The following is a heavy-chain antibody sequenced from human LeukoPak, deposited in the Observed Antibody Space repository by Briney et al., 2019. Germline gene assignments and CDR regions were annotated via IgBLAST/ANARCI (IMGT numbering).Heavy chain of an antibody. CDR3: AREVRGYYFDY. D-gene: IGHD3-22*01. CDR2: ISSGGNT. CDR1: GGSISSYY. Sequence: PSETLSLTCTVSGGSISSYYWSWVRQAPGKGLEWVSVISSGGNTYYADSVKGRFTVSRDISKNTLYLQMNGLRAEDTAVYYCAREVRGYYFDYWGQGTLVTVSS. J-gene: IGHJ4*02. V-gene: IGHV3-53*01.